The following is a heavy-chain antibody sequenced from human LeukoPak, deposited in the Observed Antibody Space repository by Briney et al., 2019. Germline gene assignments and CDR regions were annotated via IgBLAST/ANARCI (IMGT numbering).Heavy chain of an antibody. V-gene: IGHV7-4-1*02. J-gene: IGHJ4*02. CDR1: GYTFTSYA. Sequence: ASVKVSCKASGYTFTSYAMNWVRQAPGQGLERMGWINTYTGNPTYAQGFTGRFVFSLDTSVSTAYLQISSLKAEDTAVYYCATLSAAAGQRGWGQGTLVTVSS. CDR3: ATLSAAAGQRG. CDR2: INTYTGNP. D-gene: IGHD6-13*01.